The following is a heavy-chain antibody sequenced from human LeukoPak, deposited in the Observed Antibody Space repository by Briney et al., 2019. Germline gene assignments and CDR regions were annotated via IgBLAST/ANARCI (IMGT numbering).Heavy chain of an antibody. CDR3: ARGRRQIIDY. Sequence: DSAKVSCKASGYTLNSYEIKWVRQATGQGLEWMRWMNPNSGNPGYAQKFQARVTMTRTTTISTAYMELSSLRSEDTAVYYCARGRRQIIDYWGQGTLVTVSS. V-gene: IGHV1-8*01. CDR2: MNPNSGNP. CDR1: GYTLNSYE. J-gene: IGHJ4*02.